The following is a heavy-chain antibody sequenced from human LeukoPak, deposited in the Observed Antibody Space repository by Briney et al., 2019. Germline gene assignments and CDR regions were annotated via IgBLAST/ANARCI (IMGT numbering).Heavy chain of an antibody. V-gene: IGHV1-46*03. Sequence: ASVKVSCKASGYTFTSYYMHWARQAPGQGLEWMGIINPSGGSTSYAQKFQGRVTMTRDTSTSTVYMELCSLRSEDTAVYYCARGIVGATPAFDIWGQGTMVSVSS. J-gene: IGHJ3*02. D-gene: IGHD1-26*01. CDR1: GYTFTSYY. CDR2: INPSGGST. CDR3: ARGIVGATPAFDI.